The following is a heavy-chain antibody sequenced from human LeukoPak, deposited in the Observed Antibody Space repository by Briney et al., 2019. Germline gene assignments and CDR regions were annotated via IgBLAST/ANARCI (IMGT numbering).Heavy chain of an antibody. CDR2: INPSGGST. V-gene: IGHV1-46*01. Sequence: ASVKVSCKASGYTFTSYYMHWVRQAPGQGLEWMGIINPSGGSTSYAQKFQGRVTMARDTSTSTVYMELSSLRSEDTAVYYCAREGYCSSTSCYAHAPDGMDVWGQGTTVTVSS. D-gene: IGHD2-2*01. CDR1: GYTFTSYY. J-gene: IGHJ6*02. CDR3: AREGYCSSTSCYAHAPDGMDV.